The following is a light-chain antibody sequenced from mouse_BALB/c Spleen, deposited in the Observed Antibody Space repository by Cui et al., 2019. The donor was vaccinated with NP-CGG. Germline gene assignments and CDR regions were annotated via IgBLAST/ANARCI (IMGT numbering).Light chain of an antibody. CDR1: TGAVTTSNY. V-gene: IGLV1*01. Sequence: QTVVTQDSALTTSPGETVTLTCRSSTGAVTTSNYANWVQEKPDHLFTGLMGGTNNRAPGVPARFSGSLIGDKAALTITGARTEDEAIYFCALWYSNHWVFGGGTKLTVL. CDR2: GTN. CDR3: ALWYSNHWV. J-gene: IGLJ1*01.